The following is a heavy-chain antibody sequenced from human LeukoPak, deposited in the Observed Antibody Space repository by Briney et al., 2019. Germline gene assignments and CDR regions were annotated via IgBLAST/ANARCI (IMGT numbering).Heavy chain of an antibody. Sequence: GGSLRLSCVASGFTFHNYGMSWVRQAPGKGLEWVSAISGSGGGTYYADSVKGRFTISRDNAKNSLYLQMNSLRAEDTAVYYCARRICVAYCGGDCCPVFDYWGQGTLVTVSS. V-gene: IGHV3-23*01. CDR2: ISGSGGGT. CDR1: GFTFHNYG. CDR3: ARRICVAYCGGDCCPVFDY. J-gene: IGHJ4*02. D-gene: IGHD2-21*02.